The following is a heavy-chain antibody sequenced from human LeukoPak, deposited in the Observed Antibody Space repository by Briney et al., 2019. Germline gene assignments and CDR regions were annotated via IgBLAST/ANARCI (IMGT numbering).Heavy chain of an antibody. Sequence: SVKVSCKASGGTFSSYAISWVRQAPGQGLEWMGGIIPIFGTANYAQKFQGRVTITADESTSTAYMELSSLRSEDTAVYYCARSGRYYYYMDVWGKGTTVTVSS. CDR3: ARSGRYYYYMDV. D-gene: IGHD1-26*01. CDR2: IIPIFGTA. CDR1: GGTFSSYA. J-gene: IGHJ6*03. V-gene: IGHV1-69*13.